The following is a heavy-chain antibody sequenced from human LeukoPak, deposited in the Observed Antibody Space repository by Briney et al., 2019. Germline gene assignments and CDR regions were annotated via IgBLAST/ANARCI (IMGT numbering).Heavy chain of an antibody. CDR2: ISGSGGNT. Sequence: GGSLRLSCAASGFTFSSYMMSWVRQAPGKGLEWVSTISGSGGNTYYADSVKGRFTISRDNSKNTLYLQMNSLRAEDTAVYYCALQQLKRYYFDYWGQGTLVTVSS. D-gene: IGHD6-13*01. J-gene: IGHJ4*02. CDR3: ALQQLKRYYFDY. V-gene: IGHV3-23*01. CDR1: GFTFSSYM.